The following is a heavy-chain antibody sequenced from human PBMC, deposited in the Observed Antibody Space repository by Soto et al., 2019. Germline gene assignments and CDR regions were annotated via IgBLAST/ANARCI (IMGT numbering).Heavy chain of an antibody. Sequence: QVQLVQSGAEVKKPGASVKVSCKASGNTFTSYALHWVRQAPGQRLEWMGWINAGNGNTKYSQKFQGRVTITRDTSASTAYMELSSLRSEDTAVYYCACTIVGATRFDYWGQGTLVTVSS. V-gene: IGHV1-3*01. CDR2: INAGNGNT. D-gene: IGHD1-26*01. CDR3: ACTIVGATRFDY. J-gene: IGHJ4*02. CDR1: GNTFTSYA.